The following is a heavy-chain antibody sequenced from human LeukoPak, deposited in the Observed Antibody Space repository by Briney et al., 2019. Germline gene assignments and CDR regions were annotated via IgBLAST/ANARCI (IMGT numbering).Heavy chain of an antibody. V-gene: IGHV3-30*03. CDR2: ISYDGSNK. D-gene: IGHD3-10*01. CDR1: GFTFSSYG. CDR3: NNREF. Sequence: PGGSLRLSCAASGFTFSSYGMHWVRQAPGKGLEWVAVISYDGSNKYYADSVKGRFTISRDNSKNTLYLQMNSLRAEDTAVYYCNNREFWGQGTLVTVSS. J-gene: IGHJ4*02.